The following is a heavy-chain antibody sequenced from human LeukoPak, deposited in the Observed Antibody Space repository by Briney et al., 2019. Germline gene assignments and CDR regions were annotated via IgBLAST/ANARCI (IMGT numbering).Heavy chain of an antibody. Sequence: GGSLRLSCAASGFIFSDYAMTWVRQAPGKGLEWVSALSGSGSTTYYADSVKGRFTISRDNSKNTLFLEMNSLRVEDTAVYYCAKAGYSSSWPLDYWGQGTQVTVSS. D-gene: IGHD6-13*01. J-gene: IGHJ4*02. V-gene: IGHV3-23*01. CDR2: LSGSGSTT. CDR3: AKAGYSSSWPLDY. CDR1: GFIFSDYA.